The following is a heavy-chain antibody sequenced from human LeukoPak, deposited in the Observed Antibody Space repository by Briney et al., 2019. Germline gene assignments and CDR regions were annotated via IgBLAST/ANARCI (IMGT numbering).Heavy chain of an antibody. CDR3: ARGSRRTVVVTTRYYYYMDV. Sequence: SETLSLTCAVSGGSFSGYYWSWIRQSPGQGLEWIGEINHGGSSNYNPSLKSRVTISVDTSKNQFSLKMRSVTAADTAVYYCARGSRRTVVVTTRYYYYMDVWGKGTTVTVSS. CDR1: GGSFSGYY. D-gene: IGHD2-21*02. V-gene: IGHV4-34*01. CDR2: INHGGSS. J-gene: IGHJ6*03.